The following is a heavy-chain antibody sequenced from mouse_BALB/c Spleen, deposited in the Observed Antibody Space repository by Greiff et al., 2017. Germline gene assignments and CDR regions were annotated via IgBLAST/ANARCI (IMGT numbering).Heavy chain of an antibody. J-gene: IGHJ4*01. V-gene: IGHV14-4*02. CDR3: NGGSNIPGAMDY. CDR2: IDPENGDT. Sequence: EVQLQQSGAELVRSGASVKLSCTASGFNIKDYYMHWVKQRPEQGLEWIGWIDPENGDTEYAPKFQGKATMTADTSSNTAYLQLSSLTSEDTAVYYCNGGSNIPGAMDYWGEGTSVTVSS. CDR1: GFNIKDYY. D-gene: IGHD1-1*01.